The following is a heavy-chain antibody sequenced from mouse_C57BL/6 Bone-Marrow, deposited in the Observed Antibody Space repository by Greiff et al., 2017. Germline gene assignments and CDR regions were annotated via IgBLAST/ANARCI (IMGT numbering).Heavy chain of an antibody. J-gene: IGHJ1*03. D-gene: IGHD2-4*01. V-gene: IGHV5-15*01. CDR2: ISNLAYSI. CDR1: GFTFSDYG. CDR3: ARHNYDYDVGYFDV. Sequence: EVQLVESGGGLVQPGGSLKLSCAASGFTFSDYGMAWVRQAPRKGPEWVAFISNLAYSIYYADTVTGRFPISRENAKNTLYLEMSSLRSEDTAMYYCARHNYDYDVGYFDVWGTGTTVTVSS.